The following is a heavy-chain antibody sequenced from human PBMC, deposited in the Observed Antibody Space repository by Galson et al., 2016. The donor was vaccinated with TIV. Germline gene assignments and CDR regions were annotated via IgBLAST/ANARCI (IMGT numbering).Heavy chain of an antibody. D-gene: IGHD2-15*01. CDR2: IRYDGSRR. CDR3: ASGVVAHTYYFYGMDV. V-gene: IGHV3-30*02. Sequence: SLRLSCAASGFTFSSFGMHWVRQAPGKGLEWVALIRYDGSRRYYADSVQGRFTISRDDSKNTLYLQMNGLRRDDSAVYYCASGVVAHTYYFYGMDVWGQGTTVTVSS. J-gene: IGHJ6*02. CDR1: GFTFSSFG.